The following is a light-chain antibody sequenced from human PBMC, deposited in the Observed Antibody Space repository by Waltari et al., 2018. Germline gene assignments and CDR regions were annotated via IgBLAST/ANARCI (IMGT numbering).Light chain of an antibody. CDR3: QQDFSYPLT. CDR1: QDIRNA. Sequence: AIQMTQSPSSLSASVGDRVTITCRASQDIRNALGWYQQKPGNAPKLLMYAASTRECGVPYRFSGSGSGTDFTLTITGLQPEDVATYYCQQDFSYPLTFGGGTKVEIK. J-gene: IGKJ4*01. V-gene: IGKV1-6*01. CDR2: AAS.